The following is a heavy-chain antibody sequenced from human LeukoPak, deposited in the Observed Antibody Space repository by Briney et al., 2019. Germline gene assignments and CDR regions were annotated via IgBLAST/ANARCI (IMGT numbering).Heavy chain of an antibody. CDR1: GGSISSGSYY. Sequence: SETLSLTCTVSGGSISSGSYYWSWIRQPAGKGLEWIGRIDTSGSTNYNPSLKSRVTISVYTSKNQFSLKLSSVTAADTAVYYCARDGNRRGCFDLWGRGTLVTVSS. J-gene: IGHJ2*01. CDR2: IDTSGST. V-gene: IGHV4-61*02. CDR3: ARDGNRRGCFDL.